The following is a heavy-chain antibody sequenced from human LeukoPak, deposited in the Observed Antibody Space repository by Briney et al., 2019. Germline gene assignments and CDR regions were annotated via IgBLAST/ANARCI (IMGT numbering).Heavy chain of an antibody. Sequence: SQTLSLTCTVSGGSISSGSYYWSWIRQPPGRGLEWIGYIYYSGSTNYNPSLKSRVTMSVDTSKNQFSLKLSSVTAADTAVYYCARGRGSYYQDWFDPWGQGTLVTVSS. CDR3: ARGRGSYYQDWFDP. CDR2: IYYSGST. CDR1: GGSISSGSYY. D-gene: IGHD1-26*01. J-gene: IGHJ5*02. V-gene: IGHV4-61*01.